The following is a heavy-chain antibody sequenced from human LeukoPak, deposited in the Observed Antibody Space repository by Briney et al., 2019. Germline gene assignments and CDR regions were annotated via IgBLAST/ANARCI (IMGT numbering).Heavy chain of an antibody. V-gene: IGHV3-30*18. CDR3: AKDWGSAVDY. D-gene: IGHD3-16*01. CDR1: GFTFSSYG. Sequence: GGSLRLSCAASGFTFSSYGMHWVRQAPGKGLEWVAVISYDGSNKYYADSVKGRFTISRDNSKNTLYLQMNSLRAKDTAVYYCAKDWGSAVDYWGQGTLVTVSS. CDR2: ISYDGSNK. J-gene: IGHJ4*02.